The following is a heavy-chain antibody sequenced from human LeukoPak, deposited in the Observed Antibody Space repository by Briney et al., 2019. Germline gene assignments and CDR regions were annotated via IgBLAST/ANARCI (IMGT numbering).Heavy chain of an antibody. CDR3: ARDLSSLFPFDY. Sequence: SETLSLTCAVYDGSFSGSYCTWIRQPPGKGLEWIGRIYTSGSTNYNPSLKSRVTMSVDTSKNQFSLKLSSVTAADTAVYYCARDLSSLFPFDYWGQGTLVTVSS. CDR2: IYTSGST. V-gene: IGHV4-4*07. J-gene: IGHJ4*02. CDR1: DGSFSGSY. D-gene: IGHD2-21*01.